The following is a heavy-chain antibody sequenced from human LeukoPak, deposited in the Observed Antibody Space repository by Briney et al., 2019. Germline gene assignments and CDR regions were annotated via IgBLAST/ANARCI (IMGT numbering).Heavy chain of an antibody. CDR1: GFTFSSYA. CDR2: ISSNGGST. V-gene: IGHV3-64D*06. D-gene: IGHD2-2*01. CDR3: VKVSSRKVVAPAAIGYYYGMDV. Sequence: GGSLRLSCSASGFTFSSYAMHWVRQAPGKGLEYVSAISSNGGSTYYADSVKGRFTISRDNSKNTLYLQMSSLRAEDTAVYYCVKVSSRKVVAPAAIGYYYGMDVWGKGTTVTVSS. J-gene: IGHJ6*04.